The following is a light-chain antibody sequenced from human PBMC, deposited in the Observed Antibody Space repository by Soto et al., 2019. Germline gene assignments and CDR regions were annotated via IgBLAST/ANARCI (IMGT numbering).Light chain of an antibody. CDR1: SSNIGLNY. CDR2: DNN. J-gene: IGLJ2*01. V-gene: IGLV1-51*01. CDR3: GTWDNSLSAGV. Sequence: QSVLTQPPSVSAAPGQKVTISCSGTSSNIGLNYVSWYQQLPGTAPKLLIYDNNKRPSVIPDRFSGSQSDTSATLAITGLQPGDEADYYCGTWDNSLSAGVFGGGTKLTVL.